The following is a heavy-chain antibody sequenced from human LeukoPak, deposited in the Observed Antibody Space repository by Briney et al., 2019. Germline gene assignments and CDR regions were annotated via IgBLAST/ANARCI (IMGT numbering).Heavy chain of an antibody. D-gene: IGHD2-15*01. J-gene: IGHJ4*02. CDR1: GFTVSSNS. CDR2: ITAGGDTT. Sequence: PGGSLRLSCTVSGFTVSSNSMSWVRQAPGKGLEWVSGITAGGDTTYYADSVKGRFTMSRDNSRDTVYLQMNSLRVDDTAIYYCARRDNVVVVSASDYWGQGTLVTVSS. CDR3: ARRDNVVVVSASDY. V-gene: IGHV3-23*01.